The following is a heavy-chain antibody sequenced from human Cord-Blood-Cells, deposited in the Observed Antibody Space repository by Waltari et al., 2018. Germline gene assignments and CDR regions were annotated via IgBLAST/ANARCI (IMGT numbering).Heavy chain of an antibody. V-gene: IGHV1-24*01. CDR1: GYTLTELS. CDR3: ATVKGDYGDYGWYFDL. J-gene: IGHJ2*01. CDR2: FDPEDGET. D-gene: IGHD4-17*01. Sequence: QVQLAQSGAEVKKPGASVKVSSKVPGYTLTELSMTRSQHRTGKGLEWMGWFDPEDGETIYAQKFQGRVTMTEDTSTDTAYMELSSLRSEDTAVYYCATVKGDYGDYGWYFDLWGRGTLVTVSS.